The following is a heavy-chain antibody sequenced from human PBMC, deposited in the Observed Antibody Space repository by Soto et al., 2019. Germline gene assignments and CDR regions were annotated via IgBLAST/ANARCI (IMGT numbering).Heavy chain of an antibody. CDR2: IWYDGTNK. V-gene: IGHV3-33*01. CDR3: ARDRGAVAGTRYYYGMDV. CDR1: GFTFSSYG. Sequence: QVQLVESGGGVVQPGRSLRLSCAASGFTFSSYGMHWVRQGPGKGLEGVAVIWYDGTNKYYADSVKGRFTISRDNSKNTLYLQTNSLRAEDTAVYYCARDRGAVAGTRYYYGMDVWGQGTTVTVSS. D-gene: IGHD6-13*01. J-gene: IGHJ6*02.